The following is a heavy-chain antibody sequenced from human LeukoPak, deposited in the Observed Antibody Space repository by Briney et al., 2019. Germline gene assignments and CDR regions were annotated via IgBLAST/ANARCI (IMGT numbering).Heavy chain of an antibody. CDR3: ARALPWSGYLN. CDR2: IYYSGST. CDR1: GGSISSGDYY. Sequence: SQTLSLTCTVSGGSISSGDYYWSWIRQPPGKGLEWIGYIYYSGSTYYNPSLKSRVTISVDTSKNQFSLKLSFVTAADTAVYYCARALPWSGYLNWGQGTLVTVSS. J-gene: IGHJ4*02. V-gene: IGHV4-30-4*01. D-gene: IGHD3-3*01.